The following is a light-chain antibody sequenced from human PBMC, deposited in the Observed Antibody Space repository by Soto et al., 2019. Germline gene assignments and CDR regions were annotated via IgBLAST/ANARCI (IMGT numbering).Light chain of an antibody. CDR2: GAS. CDR3: QYDSS. V-gene: IGKV3-11*01. Sequence: IVLTQSPATLSLSPGGSAPLSYSATRCVSSYLAWYQQKPGQAPSLLICGASRRATGVPDSFSGSGSGTNFTHPLSRLQPDDFATYYCQYDSSFGQGTKVDIK. J-gene: IGKJ2*03. CDR1: RCVSSY.